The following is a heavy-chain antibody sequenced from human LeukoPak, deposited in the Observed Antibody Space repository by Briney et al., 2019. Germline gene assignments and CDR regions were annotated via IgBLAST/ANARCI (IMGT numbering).Heavy chain of an antibody. J-gene: IGHJ4*02. CDR1: GGTFSSYA. D-gene: IGHD2-2*01. V-gene: IGHV1-69*04. Sequence: GSSVKVSCKATGGTFSSYAISWVRQAPGQGLEWMGRIIPILGIANYAQKFQGRVTITADKSTSTAYMELSSLRSEDTAVYYCARLGIVVVPAATEYGYFDYWGQGTLVTVSS. CDR3: ARLGIVVVPAATEYGYFDY. CDR2: IIPILGIA.